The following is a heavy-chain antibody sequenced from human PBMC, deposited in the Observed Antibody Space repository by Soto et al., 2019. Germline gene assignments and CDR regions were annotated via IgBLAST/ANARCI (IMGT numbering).Heavy chain of an antibody. Sequence: ASVKVSCKASGYTFTNYYIHWVRQAPGQGLEWMGIINPTSGSTNYAQKFQGRVTMTYDTSTTTAYMELSGLRSEDTAVYYCARAISNTYYYYYYMDVWGKGTTVTVSS. D-gene: IGHD4-4*01. V-gene: IGHV1-46*01. CDR3: ARAISNTYYYYYYMDV. J-gene: IGHJ6*03. CDR1: GYTFTNYY. CDR2: INPTSGST.